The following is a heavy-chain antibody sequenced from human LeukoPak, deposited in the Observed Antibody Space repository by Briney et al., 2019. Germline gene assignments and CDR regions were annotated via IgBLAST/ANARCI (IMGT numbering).Heavy chain of an antibody. V-gene: IGHV3-30-3*01. D-gene: IGHD2/OR15-2a*01. CDR2: ISYDGSNK. CDR3: ASLLPHDY. J-gene: IGHJ4*02. CDR1: GFTFSSYA. Sequence: GGSLRLSCAASGFTFSSYAMHWIRQAPGKGLEWVAVISYDGSNKYYADSVKGRFTISRDNSKNTLYLQMNNLRAEDTAVYYCASLLPHDYWGQGTLVTVSS.